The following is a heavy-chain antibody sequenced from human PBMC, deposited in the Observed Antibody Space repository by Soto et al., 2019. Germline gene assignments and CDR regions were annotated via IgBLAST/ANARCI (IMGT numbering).Heavy chain of an antibody. CDR3: ARESEDLTSNFDY. J-gene: IGHJ4*02. CDR1: GFTFTRYS. CDR2: ISSPTNYI. V-gene: IGHV3-21*06. Sequence: EVQLVESGGGLVKPGGSLRLSCAASGFTFTRYSMNWVRQAPGKGLEWVSTISSPTNYIYYGDSMKGRFTLSRDSAKNSLYLEMDSLRAEDTAVYYCARESEDLTSNFDYWGQGTLVTVSS.